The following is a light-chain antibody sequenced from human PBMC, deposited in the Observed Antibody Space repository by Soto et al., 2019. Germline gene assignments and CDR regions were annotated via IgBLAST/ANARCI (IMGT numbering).Light chain of an antibody. J-gene: IGKJ4*01. CDR1: QSVSSTY. CDR2: GAS. V-gene: IGKV3-20*01. Sequence: EIVLTQSPGTLSLSPGERATLSRRASQSVSSTYLAWYQQKPGQAPRLLIYGASSSATGIPDRFSGSGSGTDFTLTISRLEPEDFAVYYCQHYGSLVLTFGGGTKVEIK. CDR3: QHYGSLVLT.